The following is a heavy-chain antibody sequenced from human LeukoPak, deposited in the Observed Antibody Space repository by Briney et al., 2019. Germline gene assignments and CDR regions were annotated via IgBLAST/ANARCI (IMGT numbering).Heavy chain of an antibody. CDR3: ARGEYSRSAGFDY. V-gene: IGHV3-33*01. Sequence: PGGSLRLSCGASGLTFSNYGMHWVRQAPGKGLEWVAVIWYDGRNKYYADSVKGRFTISRDNSKNTVYLQMNSLRDEDTAVYYCARGEYSRSAGFDYWGQGSLVTVSS. CDR1: GLTFSNYG. CDR2: IWYDGRNK. D-gene: IGHD6-6*01. J-gene: IGHJ4*02.